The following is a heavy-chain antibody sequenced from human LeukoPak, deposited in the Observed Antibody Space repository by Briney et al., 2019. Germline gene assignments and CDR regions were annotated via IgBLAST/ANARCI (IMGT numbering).Heavy chain of an antibody. Sequence: GGSLRLXCAASGFTFSDYYMSWIRQAPGKGLECVSYISSSGSTIYYADSVKGRFTISRDNAKNSLYLQMNSLRAEDTAVYYCARYCSSTSCYKPKHYYFDYWGQGTLVTVSS. CDR1: GFTFSDYY. J-gene: IGHJ4*02. CDR2: ISSSGSTI. V-gene: IGHV3-11*04. CDR3: ARYCSSTSCYKPKHYYFDY. D-gene: IGHD2-2*01.